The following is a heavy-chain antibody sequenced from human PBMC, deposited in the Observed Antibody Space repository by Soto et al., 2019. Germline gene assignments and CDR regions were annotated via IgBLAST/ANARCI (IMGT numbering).Heavy chain of an antibody. V-gene: IGHV3-33*05. D-gene: IGHD2-15*01. Sequence: PGGSLRLSCAASGLPFSRSGMHWVRQAPGKGLEWVGVILFDGSNEYYADSVRGRFTISRDNSKNTLYLQMNSLRAEDTAVYYCARDAIGSCLDYWGQGTLVTVSS. J-gene: IGHJ4*02. CDR1: GLPFSRSG. CDR2: ILFDGSNE. CDR3: ARDAIGSCLDY.